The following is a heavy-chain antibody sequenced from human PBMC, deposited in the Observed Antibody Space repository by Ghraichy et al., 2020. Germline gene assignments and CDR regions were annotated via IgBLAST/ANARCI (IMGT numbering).Heavy chain of an antibody. CDR3: AKGNATPYGSGSFLNDAFDI. D-gene: IGHD3-10*01. Sequence: GGSLRLSCAASGFTFSSYAMSWVRQAPGKGLEWVSAISGSGGSTYYADSVKGRFTISRDNSKNTLYLQMNSLRAEDTAVYYCAKGNATPYGSGSFLNDAFDIWGQGTMVTVSS. CDR2: ISGSGGST. CDR1: GFTFSSYA. V-gene: IGHV3-23*01. J-gene: IGHJ3*02.